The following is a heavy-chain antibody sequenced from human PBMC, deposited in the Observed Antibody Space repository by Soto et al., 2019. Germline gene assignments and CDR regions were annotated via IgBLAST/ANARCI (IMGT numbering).Heavy chain of an antibody. J-gene: IGHJ3*02. Sequence: GASVKVSCKASGYTFTSYAMHWVRQAPGQRLEWMGWINAGNGNTKYSQKFQGRVTITRDTSASTAYMELSSLRSEDTAVYYCASNGYSSGWFGAFDAFDIWGQGTMVTVSS. D-gene: IGHD6-19*01. V-gene: IGHV1-3*01. CDR2: INAGNGNT. CDR3: ASNGYSSGWFGAFDAFDI. CDR1: GYTFTSYA.